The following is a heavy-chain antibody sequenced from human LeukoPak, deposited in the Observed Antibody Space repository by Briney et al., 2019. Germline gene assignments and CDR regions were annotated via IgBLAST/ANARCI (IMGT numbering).Heavy chain of an antibody. V-gene: IGHV3-48*03. D-gene: IGHD3-10*01. CDR2: ISSSGSTI. J-gene: IGHJ4*02. CDR3: ARVPRDITMVRKKSYYFDY. Sequence: GVSLRLYCAASGFTFSSYEMDWVRQAPGKGLEWVSYISSSGSTIYYADSVKGRFTISRDNAKNSLYLQMNSLRAEDTAVYYCARVPRDITMVRKKSYYFDYWGQGTLVTVSS. CDR1: GFTFSSYE.